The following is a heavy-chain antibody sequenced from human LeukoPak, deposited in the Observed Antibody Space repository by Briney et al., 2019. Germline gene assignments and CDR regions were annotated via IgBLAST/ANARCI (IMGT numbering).Heavy chain of an antibody. Sequence: TGGSLRLSCADSGFTFSTYWMSWVRQAPGKGLEWISYISSSGNTIYYADSVKGRFTISRDNAQNSLYLQMNSLSVEDTAVYYCASRSRDYWGQGTLVTVSS. CDR1: GFTFSTYW. CDR2: ISSSGNTI. V-gene: IGHV3-48*04. CDR3: ASRSRDY. J-gene: IGHJ4*02. D-gene: IGHD6-19*01.